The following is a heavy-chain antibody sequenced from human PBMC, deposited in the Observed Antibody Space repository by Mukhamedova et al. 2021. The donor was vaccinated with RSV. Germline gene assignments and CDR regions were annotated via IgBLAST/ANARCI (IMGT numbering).Heavy chain of an antibody. V-gene: IGHV4-59*08. D-gene: IGHD3-10*01. CDR2: GSA. CDR3: ARHAGGYAFDI. Sequence: GSANYNPSLKSRVTISVDASKSQFSLKLNSLTAADTAMYYCARHAGGYAFDIWGQGTMVTVSS. J-gene: IGHJ3*02.